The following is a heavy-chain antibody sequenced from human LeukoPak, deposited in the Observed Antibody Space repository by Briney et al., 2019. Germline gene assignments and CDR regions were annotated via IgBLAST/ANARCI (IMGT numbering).Heavy chain of an antibody. J-gene: IGHJ4*02. D-gene: IGHD3-10*01. CDR1: GFTFSSYA. Sequence: GGSLRLSCAASGFTFSSYAMHWVRQAPGKGLEYVSASSSNGGSTYYANSVKGRFTISRDNSKNTLYLQMNSLRAEDTAVYYCARTYYYGSGSYYTALTTEIDYWGQGTLVTVSS. CDR3: ARTYYYGSGSYYTALTTEIDY. CDR2: SSSNGGST. V-gene: IGHV3-64*01.